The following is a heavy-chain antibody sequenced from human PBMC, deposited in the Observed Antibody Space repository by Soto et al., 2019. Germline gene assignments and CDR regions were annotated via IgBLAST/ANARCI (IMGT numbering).Heavy chain of an antibody. CDR3: ASNGVPAAYYYYGMDV. CDR1: GYSFTSYW. Sequence: PGESLKISCKGSGYSFTSYWIGWVRQMPGKGLEWMGIIYPGDSDTRYSPSFQGQVTISADKSISTAYLQWSSLKASDTAMYYCASNGVPAAYYYYGMDVWGQGTTVTVSS. J-gene: IGHJ6*02. V-gene: IGHV5-51*01. D-gene: IGHD2-2*01. CDR2: IYPGDSDT.